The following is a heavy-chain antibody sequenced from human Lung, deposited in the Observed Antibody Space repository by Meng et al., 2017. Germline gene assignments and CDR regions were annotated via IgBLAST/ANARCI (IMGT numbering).Heavy chain of an antibody. CDR3: AKGGGEWSYFDS. CDR1: GFTVSSNY. D-gene: IGHD3-10*01. V-gene: IGHV3-53*01. Sequence: GGSLRLSCAASGFTVSSNYMSWVRQAPGKGLEWVSVLYAGGHTYYAASVKGRFTISRDNSKNTVYLQMNSLRAEDTPVYYCAKGGGEWSYFDSWGQGTLVTVSS. CDR2: LYAGGHT. J-gene: IGHJ4*02.